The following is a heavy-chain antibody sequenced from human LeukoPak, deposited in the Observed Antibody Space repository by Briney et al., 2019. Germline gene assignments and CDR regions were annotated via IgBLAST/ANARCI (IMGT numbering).Heavy chain of an antibody. CDR1: GGSISSYY. V-gene: IGHV4-59*01. Sequence: SETLSLTCTVSGGSISSYYWSWIRQPPGKGLEWIGYIYYSGSTNYNPSLKSRVTISVDTSKNQFSLKLSSVTAADTAVYYCARDGYNEFYFDYWGQGTLVTVSS. D-gene: IGHD5-24*01. CDR2: IYYSGST. J-gene: IGHJ4*02. CDR3: ARDGYNEFYFDY.